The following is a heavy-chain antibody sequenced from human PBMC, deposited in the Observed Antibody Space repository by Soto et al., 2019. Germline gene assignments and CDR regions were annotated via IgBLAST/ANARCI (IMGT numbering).Heavy chain of an antibody. J-gene: IGHJ4*02. CDR1: GASFRGYF. D-gene: IGHD5-12*01. V-gene: IGHV4-34*01. CDR2: TRQTGST. Sequence: QVQLHQWGAGLLKPSETLSLTCGVYGASFRGYFWSWIRQPPGRGLEWIGETRQTGSTDYNPSLKSRLTLSIDASKNQFSLKLKSVTSADTAVYYCARWWLGGYDSYFDYWGQGALVTVSS. CDR3: ARWWLGGYDSYFDY.